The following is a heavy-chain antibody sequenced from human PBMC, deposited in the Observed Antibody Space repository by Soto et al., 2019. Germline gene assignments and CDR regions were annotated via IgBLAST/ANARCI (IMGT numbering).Heavy chain of an antibody. J-gene: IGHJ5*02. Sequence: GASLKDSCKASGYTFTSYDINWVRQATGQGLEWMGWMNPNSGNTGYAQKFQGRVTMTRNTSISTAYMELSSLRSEDTAVYYCAIGDIVVVPAAPFDPWGQGTLVTVSS. D-gene: IGHD2-2*01. CDR3: AIGDIVVVPAAPFDP. CDR1: GYTFTSYD. CDR2: MNPNSGNT. V-gene: IGHV1-8*01.